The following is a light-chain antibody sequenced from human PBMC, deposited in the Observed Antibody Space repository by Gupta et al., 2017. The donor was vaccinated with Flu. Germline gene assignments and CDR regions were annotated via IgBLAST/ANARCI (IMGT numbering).Light chain of an antibody. CDR2: GAS. CDR3: QQYNNWPFVT. CDR1: QSVRSK. V-gene: IGKV3-15*01. Sequence: ATLSVSAGERVTLSCRASQSVRSKVAWYQQKPGKAPKFLIYGASSMESEVPARFSGSGSGTEFTLTISSLQSEDFAGYYCQQYNNWPFVTFGRGTKVEIK. J-gene: IGKJ4*01.